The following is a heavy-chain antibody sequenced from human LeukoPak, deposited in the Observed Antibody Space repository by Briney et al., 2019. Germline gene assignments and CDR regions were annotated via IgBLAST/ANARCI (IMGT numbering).Heavy chain of an antibody. CDR3: AKTTAGYSSGRYPGWPVDY. CDR1: GFTFGSYA. J-gene: IGHJ4*02. V-gene: IGHV3-23*01. Sequence: GGSLRLSCAASGFTFGSYAMYWVRQAPGKGLEWVSGISGSGGSTFYADSAKGRFTISRDNSENTVYLQMNSLRADDTAVYYCAKTTAGYSSGRYPGWPVDYWGRGTLVTVSS. D-gene: IGHD6-19*01. CDR2: ISGSGGST.